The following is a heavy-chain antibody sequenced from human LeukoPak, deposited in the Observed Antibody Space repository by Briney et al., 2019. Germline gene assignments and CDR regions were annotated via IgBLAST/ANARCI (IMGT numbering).Heavy chain of an antibody. J-gene: IGHJ3*02. CDR1: GFTFSSYA. V-gene: IGHV3-30-3*01. Sequence: GGSLRLSCAVSGFTFSSYAMSWVRQAPGKGLEWVAVISYDGSNKYYADSVKGRFTISRDNSKNTLYLQMNSLRAEDTAVYYCARDWGTSPDAFDIWGQGTMVTVSS. D-gene: IGHD3-16*01. CDR2: ISYDGSNK. CDR3: ARDWGTSPDAFDI.